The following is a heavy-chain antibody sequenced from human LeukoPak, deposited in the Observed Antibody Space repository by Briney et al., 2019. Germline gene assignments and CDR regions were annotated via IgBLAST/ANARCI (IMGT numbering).Heavy chain of an antibody. CDR3: TSHTGTGDAFRPFHI. D-gene: IGHD2-21*02. CDR1: GFIFSDYN. Sequence: GGSLRLSCEASGFIFSDYNMNWVRQAPGKGLEWLSFIDSSSSTIYYADSVKGRFAISRDNAKNSLYLQMNSLRAEDTAVYYCTSHTGTGDAFRPFHIWGQGTMVTVSS. J-gene: IGHJ3*02. V-gene: IGHV3-48*04. CDR2: IDSSSSTI.